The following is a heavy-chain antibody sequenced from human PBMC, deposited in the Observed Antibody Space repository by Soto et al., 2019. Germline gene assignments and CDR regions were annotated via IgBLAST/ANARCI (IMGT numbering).Heavy chain of an antibody. D-gene: IGHD3-3*01. CDR3: ARGYTIFGVVKVPRFDP. CDR1: GGSFSGYY. J-gene: IGHJ5*02. CDR2: INHSGST. Sequence: SETLSLTCAVYGGSFSGYYWSWIRQPPGKGLEWIGEINHSGSTNYNPSLKSRVTISVDTSKNQFSLKLSSVTAADTAVYYCARGYTIFGVVKVPRFDPWGQGTLVTVSS. V-gene: IGHV4-34*01.